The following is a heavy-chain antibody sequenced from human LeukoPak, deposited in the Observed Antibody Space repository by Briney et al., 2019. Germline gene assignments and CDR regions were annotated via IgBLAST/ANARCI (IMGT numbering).Heavy chain of an antibody. Sequence: HAGGSLRLSCAASGVTFSTFEVNWVRQAPGKGLEWVSFISSSASTIFYADSVKGRFTISRDNARNSLYLQMNSLRFEDTAIYYCARVGASYGALDYWGQGALVTVSS. D-gene: IGHD1-26*01. CDR1: GVTFSTFE. CDR3: ARVGASYGALDY. CDR2: ISSSASTI. J-gene: IGHJ4*02. V-gene: IGHV3-48*03.